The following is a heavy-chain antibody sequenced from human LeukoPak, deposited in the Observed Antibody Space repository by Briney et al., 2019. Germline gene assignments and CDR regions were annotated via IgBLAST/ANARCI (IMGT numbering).Heavy chain of an antibody. V-gene: IGHV1-58*02. D-gene: IGHD3-9*01. CDR1: GFTFTSSA. J-gene: IGHJ6*02. Sequence: SVKVSCKASGFTFTSSAMQWVRQARGQRLEWIGWIVVGSSNTNYAQKFQERVTITRDMSTSTAYMELSSLRSEDTAVYYCAADRYYDILTGYYDYYYGMDVWGQGTTVTVSS. CDR2: IVVGSSNT. CDR3: AADRYYDILTGYYDYYYGMDV.